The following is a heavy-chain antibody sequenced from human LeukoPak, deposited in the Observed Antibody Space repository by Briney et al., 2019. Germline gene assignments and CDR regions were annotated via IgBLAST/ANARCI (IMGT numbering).Heavy chain of an antibody. CDR3: ASHMIMGTTVVMRGYFDA. CDR2: IDERRRT. V-gene: IGHV4-34*01. D-gene: IGHD4-23*01. Sequence: SETLSLTCAVCGGSFTSYYWSWIRQPPGKGLEWIGEIDERRRTILNPSLKSRVTISIDTSKNQFSLKPRSVTVADTAVYSCASHMIMGTTVVMRGYFDAWGQGALVTASS. J-gene: IGHJ4*02. CDR1: GGSFTSYY.